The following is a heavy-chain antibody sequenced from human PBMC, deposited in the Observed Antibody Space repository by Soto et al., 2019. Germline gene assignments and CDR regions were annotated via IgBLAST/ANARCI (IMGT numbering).Heavy chain of an antibody. V-gene: IGHV3-30*18. CDR2: ISYDGSNK. D-gene: IGHD3-22*01. CDR1: GFTFSSYG. CDR3: AKDARYYDSSGYYGWYFDL. J-gene: IGHJ2*01. Sequence: QVQLVESGGGVVQPGRSLRLSCAASGFTFSSYGMHWVRQAPGKGLEWVAVISYDGSNKYYADSVKGRFTISRDNSXNXLXXQMNSLRAEDTAVYYCAKDARYYDSSGYYGWYFDLWGRGTLVTVSS.